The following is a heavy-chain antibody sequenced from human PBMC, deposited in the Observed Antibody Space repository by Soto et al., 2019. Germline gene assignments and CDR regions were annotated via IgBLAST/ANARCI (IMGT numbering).Heavy chain of an antibody. Sequence: PSETLSLTCTVSGGSISSGDYYWSWIRQPPGKGLEWIGYIFYSGSTYYNPSLKSRVTISVDTSKNQFSLKLSSVTAADTAVYYCAREDDSSGYYYGYWGQGTLVTVSS. CDR1: GGSISSGDYY. CDR3: AREDDSSGYYYGY. J-gene: IGHJ4*02. CDR2: IFYSGST. D-gene: IGHD3-22*01. V-gene: IGHV4-30-4*01.